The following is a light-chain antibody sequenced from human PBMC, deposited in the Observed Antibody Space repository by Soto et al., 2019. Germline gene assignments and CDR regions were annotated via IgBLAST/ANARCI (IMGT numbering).Light chain of an antibody. CDR3: QQYNNWPGT. V-gene: IGKV3-15*01. Sequence: EIVMPQSPATLSVSPGERATLSCRASQSGSGNLAWYQQKPGQAPRLLIYGASIRATGTPARISGRGSGTEFTLTISSLQSEDCAVYYCQQYNNWPGTFGQGTKVEIK. CDR2: GAS. J-gene: IGKJ1*01. CDR1: QSGSGN.